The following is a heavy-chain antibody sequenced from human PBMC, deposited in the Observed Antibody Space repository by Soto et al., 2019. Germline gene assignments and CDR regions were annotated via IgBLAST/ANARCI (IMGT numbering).Heavy chain of an antibody. J-gene: IGHJ6*02. D-gene: IGHD1-26*01. CDR1: GGSIRSYY. CDR3: AREGASGFGMDV. Sequence: QVQLQESGPGLVKPSETLSLTCNVSGGSIRSYYWSWVRQPAGKPLEWIGRIYTSGSTNYNPSLKSRASMSVDTSKNQFSLEVTSVTAADTAVYYCAREGASGFGMDVWGLGTTVTVSS. CDR2: IYTSGST. V-gene: IGHV4-4*07.